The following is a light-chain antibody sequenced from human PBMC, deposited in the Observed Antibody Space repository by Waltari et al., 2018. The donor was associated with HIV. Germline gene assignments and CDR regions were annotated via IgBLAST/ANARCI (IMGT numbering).Light chain of an antibody. CDR1: HSVSTN. J-gene: IGKJ4*01. Sequence: EIVMTQSPATLSVSPGERATLSCSASHSVSTNLAWYQQKPGQAPGLLIYSASTRATGISSRFSGSGSGTVFTLTISSLQSEDFAVYYCQQYNDWPPLTFGGGTKVEMK. CDR2: SAS. CDR3: QQYNDWPPLT. V-gene: IGKV3-15*01.